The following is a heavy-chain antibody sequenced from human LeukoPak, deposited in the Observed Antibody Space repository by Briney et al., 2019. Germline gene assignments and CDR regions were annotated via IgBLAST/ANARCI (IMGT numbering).Heavy chain of an antibody. CDR1: GFTVSSNY. V-gene: IGHV3-53*01. J-gene: IGHJ4*02. CDR3: ARDPLNSSSGGGSDY. Sequence: PGGSLRLSCAASGFTVSSNYMSWVRQPQGKGLGGASVIYSGGSTYYADSVKGRFTISRDNSKNTLYLQMNSLRAEDTAVYYCARDPLNSSSGGGSDYWGQGTLVTVSS. CDR2: IYSGGST. D-gene: IGHD6-13*01.